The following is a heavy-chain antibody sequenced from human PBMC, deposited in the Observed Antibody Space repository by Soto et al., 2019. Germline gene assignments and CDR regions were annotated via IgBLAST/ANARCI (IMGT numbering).Heavy chain of an antibody. CDR1: GYTFTSYD. D-gene: IGHD2-8*02. Sequence: QVQLVQSGAEMKKPGASVKVSCKASGYTFTSYDINWVRQAAGQGPEWMGSVTPRNGDTAFAQKYQGRVTVTSNTSMSTVYMEWSNLTSDATAVYYCARGGSYWARRHYFDSWGQGTLVTVSS. CDR2: VTPRNGDT. V-gene: IGHV1-8*02. J-gene: IGHJ4*02. CDR3: ARGGSYWARRHYFDS.